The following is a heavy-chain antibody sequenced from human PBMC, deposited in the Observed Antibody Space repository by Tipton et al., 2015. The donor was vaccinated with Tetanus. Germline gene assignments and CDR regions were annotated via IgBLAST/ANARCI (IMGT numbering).Heavy chain of an antibody. Sequence: TLRLSCNVSGASMSSSSYYWNWIRQPPGKGLEWIGYISYSGSSNSNYSLKSRITISQDTSKNQFSLKLTSVTAVNTAVYYCARAPAATGTSLFDYWGQGALVTVSS. J-gene: IGHJ4*02. D-gene: IGHD6-13*01. CDR1: GASMSSSSYY. V-gene: IGHV4-61*01. CDR2: ISYSGSS. CDR3: ARAPAATGTSLFDY.